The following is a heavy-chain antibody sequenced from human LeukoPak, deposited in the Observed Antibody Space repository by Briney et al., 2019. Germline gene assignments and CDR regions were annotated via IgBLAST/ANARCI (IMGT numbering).Heavy chain of an antibody. CDR3: ARGNYGSGSYYVVDFDS. Sequence: SETLSLTCTVSGDSIRNFYWNWVRQPPGKGLERIGYIYHSGNTNFNPSLKSRLTMSIDTSKNQFSLRLTSVTAADTAVYYCARGNYGSGSYYVVDFDSWGQGTLVTVSS. J-gene: IGHJ4*02. V-gene: IGHV4-59*01. CDR2: IYHSGNT. D-gene: IGHD3-10*01. CDR1: GDSIRNFY.